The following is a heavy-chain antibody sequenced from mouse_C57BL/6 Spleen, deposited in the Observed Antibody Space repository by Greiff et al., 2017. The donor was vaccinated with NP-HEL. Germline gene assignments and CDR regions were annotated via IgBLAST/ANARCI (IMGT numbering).Heavy chain of an antibody. D-gene: IGHD2-3*01. CDR1: GYTFTDYY. J-gene: IGHJ1*03. CDR2: INPYNGGT. Sequence: EVQLQQSGPVLVKPGASVKMSCKASGYTFTDYYMNWVKQSHGKSLEWIGVINPYNGGTSYNQKFKGKATLTVDKSSSTAYMELNSLTSEDSAVYYCARVDDGLRFDVWGTGTTVTVSS. CDR3: ARVDDGLRFDV. V-gene: IGHV1-19*01.